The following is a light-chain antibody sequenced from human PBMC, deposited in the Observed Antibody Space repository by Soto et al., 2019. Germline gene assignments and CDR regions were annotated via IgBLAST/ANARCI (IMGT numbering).Light chain of an antibody. CDR1: QSVSSSY. J-gene: IGKJ1*01. V-gene: IGKV3-20*01. CDR2: GAS. Sequence: EIVLTQSPGTLSLSPGERATLSCRASQSVSSSYLSWYQQKPGQPPRLIIYGASSRATGIPARFSGSGSGTDFTLTISRLEPEDFAVYYCQQYGSSPPWTFGQGTKVEIK. CDR3: QQYGSSPPWT.